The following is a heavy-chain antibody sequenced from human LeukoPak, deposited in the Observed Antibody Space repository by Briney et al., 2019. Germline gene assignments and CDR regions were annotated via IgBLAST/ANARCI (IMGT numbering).Heavy chain of an antibody. J-gene: IGHJ4*02. Sequence: SETLSLTCTVSGGSISSSSYYWGWIRQPPGKGLEWIGSIYYSGSTYYNPSLKSRVTISVDTSENQFSPKLSSVTAADTAVYYCARHIDSVAGNYFDYWGQGTLVTVSS. CDR2: IYYSGST. CDR1: GGSISSSSYY. CDR3: ARHIDSVAGNYFDY. D-gene: IGHD6-19*01. V-gene: IGHV4-39*01.